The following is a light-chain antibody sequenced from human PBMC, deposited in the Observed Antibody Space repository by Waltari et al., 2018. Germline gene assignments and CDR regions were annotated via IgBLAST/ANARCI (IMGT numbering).Light chain of an antibody. CDR1: SPNIGSNS. CDR2: RNN. CDR3: AAWDDSLSGHMV. J-gene: IGLJ2*01. V-gene: IGLV1-47*01. Sequence: QSILTQPTSASGTPGQRVTISCSGSSPNIGSNSVSWYQEVPGTAPKLLSYRNNQRPSGVPDRVSGSKSGTSASLAISGLRSEDEAHYYCAAWDDSLSGHMVFGGGTKLTVL.